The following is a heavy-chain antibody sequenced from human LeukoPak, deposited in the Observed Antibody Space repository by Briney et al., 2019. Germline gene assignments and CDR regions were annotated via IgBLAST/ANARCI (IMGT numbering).Heavy chain of an antibody. CDR3: AKDGYYCSGGTCSNDY. Sequence: GGSLRLSCAASGFTFSTYAMNWVRQAPGKGLEWVSTITGSGGNTYYADSVKGRFTISRDNSKNTLYLQMNSLRVEDTAVYYCAKDGYYCSGGTCSNDYWGQGTLVTVSS. CDR1: GFTFSTYA. J-gene: IGHJ4*02. CDR2: ITGSGGNT. V-gene: IGHV3-23*01. D-gene: IGHD2-15*01.